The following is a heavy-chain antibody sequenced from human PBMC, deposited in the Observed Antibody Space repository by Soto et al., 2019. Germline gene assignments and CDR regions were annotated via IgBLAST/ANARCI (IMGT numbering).Heavy chain of an antibody. J-gene: IGHJ4*02. Sequence: QVQLVQSGAEVKKPGASVKVSCKASGYTFTSYGISWVRQAPGQGLEWMGWISAYNGNTNYAQKFQGRVTMNTDTSTSTAYMELRSLRSGAAAVYDCARDGALELGDYWGKGPLVTVSS. CDR1: GYTFTSYG. V-gene: IGHV1-18*01. CDR3: ARDGALELGDY. D-gene: IGHD1-26*01. CDR2: ISAYNGNT.